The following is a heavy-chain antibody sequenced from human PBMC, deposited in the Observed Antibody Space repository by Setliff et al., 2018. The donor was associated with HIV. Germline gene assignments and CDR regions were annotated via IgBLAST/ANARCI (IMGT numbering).Heavy chain of an antibody. V-gene: IGHV1-69-2*01. CDR1: GYTFITYY. Sequence: ASVKVSCKASGYTFITYYMHWVRQAPGQGLEWMGRVDPEDGEAIYAEKFQGRVTITADTSTDTAYMELSSLRSEDTAVYYCATAPTMKVVYSGFWGQGTLVTVSS. J-gene: IGHJ4*02. CDR3: ATAPTMKVVYSGF. D-gene: IGHD3-22*01. CDR2: VDPEDGEA.